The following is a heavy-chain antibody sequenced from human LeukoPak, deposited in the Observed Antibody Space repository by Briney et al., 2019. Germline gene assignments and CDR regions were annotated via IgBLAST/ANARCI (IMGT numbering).Heavy chain of an antibody. J-gene: IGHJ4*02. CDR3: ARDFSMTTLDY. D-gene: IGHD4-11*01. Sequence: GRSLRLSCAASGFTFSSYAMHWVRQAPGKGLEWVAVISYDGSNKYYADSVKGRFTISRDNSKNTLYLQMNSLRAEDTAVYYCARDFSMTTLDYWGQGTLVTVSS. V-gene: IGHV3-30-3*01. CDR1: GFTFSSYA. CDR2: ISYDGSNK.